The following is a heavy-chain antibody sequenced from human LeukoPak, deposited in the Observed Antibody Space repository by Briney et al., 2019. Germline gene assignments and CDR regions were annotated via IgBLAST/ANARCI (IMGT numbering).Heavy chain of an antibody. CDR2: IYYSGST. D-gene: IGHD6-6*01. CDR1: GGSISSGGYY. CDR3: ARGKQLVFSDY. J-gene: IGHJ4*02. V-gene: IGHV4-31*03. Sequence: SETLSLTCTVSGGSISSGGYYWSWIRQRPGKGLEWIGYIYYSGSTYYNPSLKSRVTISVDTSKNQFSLKLSSVTAADTAVYYCARGKQLVFSDYWGQGTLVTVSS.